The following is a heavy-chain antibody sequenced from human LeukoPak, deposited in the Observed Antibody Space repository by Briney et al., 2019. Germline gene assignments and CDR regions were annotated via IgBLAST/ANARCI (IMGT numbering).Heavy chain of an antibody. CDR3: ARGSGYDFHFDY. CDR2: IHYRGNT. CDR1: GGSIITNNYY. J-gene: IGHJ4*02. D-gene: IGHD5-12*01. V-gene: IGHV4-39*07. Sequence: SETLSLTCNVSGGSIITNNYYWGWVRQPPGEGLEWIGCIHYRGNTYYNPSHSSRVTISVDSSKNQLSLKLKSLTAADSAVYYCARGSGYDFHFDYWGRGTLVTVSS.